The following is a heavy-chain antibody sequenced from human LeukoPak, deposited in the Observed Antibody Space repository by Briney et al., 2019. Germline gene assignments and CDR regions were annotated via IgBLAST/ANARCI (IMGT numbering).Heavy chain of an antibody. CDR1: GYTFTSYG. J-gene: IGHJ4*02. V-gene: IGHV1-18*01. Sequence: ASVKVSCKASGYTFTSYGISWVRQAPGQGLEWMGWISAYNGNTNYAQKLQGRVTITRDTSASTAYMELSSLRSEDTAVYYCARDGSGYYGSGSYYLIYWGQGTLVTVSS. CDR2: ISAYNGNT. D-gene: IGHD3-10*01. CDR3: ARDGSGYYGSGSYYLIY.